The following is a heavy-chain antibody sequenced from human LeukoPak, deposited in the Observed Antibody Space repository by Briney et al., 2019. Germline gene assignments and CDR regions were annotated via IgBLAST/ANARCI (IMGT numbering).Heavy chain of an antibody. V-gene: IGHV3-23*01. Sequence: GGSLRLSCAGSGFPFSSHGMNWVRQAPGKGLEWVSTISGSGDSTYYADSVKGRFTISRDNSKNTLYLQMNSLRAEDTAVYYCAKLNYGDYIDYWGQGTLVTVSS. D-gene: IGHD4-17*01. CDR1: GFPFSSHG. CDR2: ISGSGDST. J-gene: IGHJ4*02. CDR3: AKLNYGDYIDY.